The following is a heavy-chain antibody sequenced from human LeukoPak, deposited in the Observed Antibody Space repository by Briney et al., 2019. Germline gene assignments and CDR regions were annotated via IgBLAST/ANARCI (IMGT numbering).Heavy chain of an antibody. D-gene: IGHD2-15*01. Sequence: GGSPRLSCAASGFTFSTYAMHWVRQAPGKGLEWVAGISYDGNNKYYADSVKGRFTISRDNSKNTLYLQMNSLRAEDTAVYYCARGTPRYFDYWGQGTLVTVSS. CDR3: ARGTPRYFDY. J-gene: IGHJ4*02. CDR2: ISYDGNNK. CDR1: GFTFSTYA. V-gene: IGHV3-30-3*01.